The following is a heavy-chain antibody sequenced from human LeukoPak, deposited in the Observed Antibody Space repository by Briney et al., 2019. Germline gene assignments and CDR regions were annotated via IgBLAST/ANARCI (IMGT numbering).Heavy chain of an antibody. D-gene: IGHD4-23*01. Sequence: GASVKVSCKASGGTFSSYAISWVRQAPGQGLEWMGRIIPILGIANYAQKFQGRVTITADKSTSTAYMELRSLRSDDTAVYYCARCSYGGPLGFDYWGQGTLVTVSS. CDR1: GGTFSSYA. J-gene: IGHJ4*02. CDR2: IIPILGIA. CDR3: ARCSYGGPLGFDY. V-gene: IGHV1-69*04.